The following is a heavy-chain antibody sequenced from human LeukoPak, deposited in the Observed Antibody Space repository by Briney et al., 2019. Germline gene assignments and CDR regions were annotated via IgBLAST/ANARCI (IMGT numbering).Heavy chain of an antibody. D-gene: IGHD3-3*01. CDR3: ARTGAYDFWSGSHNGMDV. J-gene: IGHJ6*02. CDR2: MSPNSGNT. V-gene: IGHV1-8*01. CDR1: GYTFTSYD. Sequence: ASVKVSCKASGYTFTSYDINWVRQATGQGLEWMGWMSPNSGNTGYAQKFQGRVTMTRNTSISTAYMELSSLRSEDTAVYYCARTGAYDFWSGSHNGMDVWGQGTTVTVSS.